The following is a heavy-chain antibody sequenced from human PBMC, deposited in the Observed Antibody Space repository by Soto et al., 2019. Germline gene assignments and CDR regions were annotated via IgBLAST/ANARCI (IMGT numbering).Heavy chain of an antibody. J-gene: IGHJ4*02. Sequence: GGSLRLSCAVSGFTFSDYAMSWVRQAPGKGLEWVSSLSGSGSSTYYADSVSGRFTISRDNPKNTVYLQMNSLRAEDTAVYYCARGYYDSSGYYSGDYWGQGSLVTGSS. CDR2: LSGSGSST. CDR1: GFTFSDYA. CDR3: ARGYYDSSGYYSGDY. V-gene: IGHV3-23*01. D-gene: IGHD3-22*01.